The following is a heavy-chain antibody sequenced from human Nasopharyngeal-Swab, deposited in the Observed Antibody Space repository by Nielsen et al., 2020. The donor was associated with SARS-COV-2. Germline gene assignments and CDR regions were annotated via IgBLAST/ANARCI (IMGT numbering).Heavy chain of an antibody. J-gene: IGHJ4*02. Sequence: ASVKVSCKSSGYTFTGYYIHWLRQAPGQGLQWMGRINPDSGGTNSAQQFQGRVTMTRDTSISTAYMELSRLRSDDTAVYYCARDNYYNSSGYYSPDYWGQGTLVTVSS. D-gene: IGHD3-22*01. CDR2: INPDSGGT. V-gene: IGHV1-2*06. CDR1: GYTFTGYY. CDR3: ARDNYYNSSGYYSPDY.